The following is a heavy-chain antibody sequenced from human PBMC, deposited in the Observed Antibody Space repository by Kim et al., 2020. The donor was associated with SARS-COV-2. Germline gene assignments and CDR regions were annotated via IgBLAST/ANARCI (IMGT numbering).Heavy chain of an antibody. CDR2: ISSSSSTI. CDR3: ARDPIFGMITYYYGMDV. D-gene: IGHD3-22*01. J-gene: IGHJ6*02. V-gene: IGHV3-48*02. Sequence: GGSLRLSCAASGFTFSSYSMNWVRQAPGKGLEWVSYISSSSSTIYYADSVKGRFTISRDNAKNSLYLQMNSLRDEDTAVYCCARDPIFGMITYYYGMDVWGQGATVTVSS. CDR1: GFTFSSYS.